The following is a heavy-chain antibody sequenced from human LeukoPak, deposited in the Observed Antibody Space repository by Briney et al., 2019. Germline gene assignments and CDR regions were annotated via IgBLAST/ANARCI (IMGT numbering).Heavy chain of an antibody. D-gene: IGHD3-10*01. CDR2: IGTSTSYI. Sequence: PGGSLRLSCAASGFTFSTYIMNWVRQTPGKGLEWVSSIGTSTSYIYYADSVKGRFTISRDNAKNSLYLQMNSLRAEDTAVYYCARGQNYYGSGSYGDYWGQGTLVTVSS. CDR1: GFTFSTYI. J-gene: IGHJ4*02. CDR3: ARGQNYYGSGSYGDY. V-gene: IGHV3-21*01.